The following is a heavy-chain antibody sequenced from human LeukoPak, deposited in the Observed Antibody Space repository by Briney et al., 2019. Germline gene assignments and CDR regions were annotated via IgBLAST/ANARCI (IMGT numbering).Heavy chain of an antibody. Sequence: GGSLRLSCAASGFTFSSHWMSWVRQAPGKGLEWVANIKQDGSKKSYVDSVKGRFTISRDNAKTSLYLPMNSLRAEDTAVYYCAREVVGITLIFDYWGQGTLVTVSS. J-gene: IGHJ4*02. V-gene: IGHV3-7*01. CDR3: AREVVGITLIFDY. CDR2: IKQDGSKK. D-gene: IGHD3-22*01. CDR1: GFTFSSHW.